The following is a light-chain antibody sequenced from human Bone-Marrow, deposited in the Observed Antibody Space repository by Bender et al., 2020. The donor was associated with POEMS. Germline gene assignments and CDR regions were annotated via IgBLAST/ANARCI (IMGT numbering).Light chain of an antibody. CDR3: CSFAGDFTTWI. J-gene: IGLJ7*01. Sequence: QSVLTQPPSASGTPGQRVTISCSGGSSNIGAHAVNWYQHLPGTAPKLLIYSSHRRPSEVPDRFSGSRSGTSASLAISGLQSEDEADYFCCSFAGDFTTWIFGGGTQLSVL. V-gene: IGLV1-44*01. CDR2: SSH. CDR1: SSNIGAHA.